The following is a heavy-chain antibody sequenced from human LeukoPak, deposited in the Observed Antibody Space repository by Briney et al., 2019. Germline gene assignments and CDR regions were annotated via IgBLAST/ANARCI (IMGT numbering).Heavy chain of an antibody. D-gene: IGHD5-12*01. J-gene: IGHJ3*02. CDR1: GGSFSGYY. CDR3: ASLYSGYDFVESEDAFDI. CDR2: INHSGST. V-gene: IGHV4-34*01. Sequence: SETLSLTCAVYGGSFSGYYWSWIRQPPGKGLEWIGEINHSGSTNYNPSLKSRVTISVDTSKNQFSLKLSSVTAADTAVYYCASLYSGYDFVESEDAFDIWGQGTMVTVSS.